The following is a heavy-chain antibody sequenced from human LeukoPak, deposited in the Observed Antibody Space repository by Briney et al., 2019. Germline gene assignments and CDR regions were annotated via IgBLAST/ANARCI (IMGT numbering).Heavy chain of an antibody. CDR2: IYYTET. CDR3: ATRKLGNDY. CDR1: GGSVSNYY. Sequence: PSETLSLTCTVSGGSVSNYYWSWIRQSPGKGLEWIGYIYYTETSYNPSLKSRVTISADTSKDQFSLKLYSVTAADTAVYYCATRKLGNDYWGQGTLVTVSS. V-gene: IGHV4-59*02. D-gene: IGHD7-27*01. J-gene: IGHJ4*02.